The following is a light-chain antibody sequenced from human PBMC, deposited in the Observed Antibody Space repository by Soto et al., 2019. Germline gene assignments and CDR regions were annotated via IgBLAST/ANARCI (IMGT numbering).Light chain of an antibody. J-gene: IGKJ2*01. CDR1: QSVLYSSNNKNY. Sequence: DIVMTQSPDSLAVSLGERATINCKSSQSVLYSSNNKNYLAWYQQKPGQPPKLHIYWASTRESGVPDRFSGSGSGTDFTLTISSLQAEDVAVYYCQQYYSTLHTFGQGTKLEIK. CDR2: WAS. CDR3: QQYYSTLHT. V-gene: IGKV4-1*01.